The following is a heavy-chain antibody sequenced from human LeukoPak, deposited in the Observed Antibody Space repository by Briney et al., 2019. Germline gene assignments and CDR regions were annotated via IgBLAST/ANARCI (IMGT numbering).Heavy chain of an antibody. Sequence: GGSLRLSCAASGFSFSSYSMNWVRQAPGKGLEWVSGIGYTGDSTFYADSVKGRFTVSRDSSKNTLFLHMNSLRAEDTALYYCARSPTVDAAFDIWGQGTMVTVSS. CDR3: ARSPTVDAAFDI. CDR1: GFSFSSYS. V-gene: IGHV3-23*01. CDR2: IGYTGDST. J-gene: IGHJ3*02. D-gene: IGHD4-23*01.